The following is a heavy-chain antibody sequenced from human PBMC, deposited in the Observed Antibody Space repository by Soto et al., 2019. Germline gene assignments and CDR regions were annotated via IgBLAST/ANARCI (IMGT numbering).Heavy chain of an antibody. CDR2: ISAYNGKT. V-gene: IGHV1-18*01. CDR1: GYTFTSYG. D-gene: IGHD5-12*01. CDR3: ARDRRYIGYDSTKDRYDY. Sequence: QVQLVQSGAEVKKPGASVKVSCKASGYTFTSYGISWVRQAPGQGLEWMGWISAYNGKTNYAQKLKGRVTMTTDTSTSTAYMELRSLRSDDTAVYYCARDRRYIGYDSTKDRYDYLGQGTLVTVSS. J-gene: IGHJ4*02.